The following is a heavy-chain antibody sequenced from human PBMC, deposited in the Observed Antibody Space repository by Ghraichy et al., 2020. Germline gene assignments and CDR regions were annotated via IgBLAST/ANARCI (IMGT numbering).Heavy chain of an antibody. CDR3: AKGDTGMVLDY. J-gene: IGHJ4*02. V-gene: IGHV3-23*01. Sequence: GGSLRLSCAASGYIFSYYSMSWVRQAPGKGLEWVSAISGSGGSTYYADSLKGRFTISRDNSKNTLFLQMNSLRADDTAVYYCAKGDTGMVLDYWGQGTLVTVSS. D-gene: IGHD5-18*01. CDR2: ISGSGGST. CDR1: GYIFSYYS.